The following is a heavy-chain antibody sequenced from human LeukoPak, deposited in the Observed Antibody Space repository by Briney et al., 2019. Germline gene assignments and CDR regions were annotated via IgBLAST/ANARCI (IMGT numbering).Heavy chain of an antibody. Sequence: SETLSLTCAVYGGSFSGYYWSWIRQPPGKGLEWIGSIYYSGSTYYNPSLKSRVTISVDTSKNQFSLKLSSVTAADTAVYYCARDRGLSSSWYLDYYYYYGMDVWGQGTTVTVSS. V-gene: IGHV4-34*01. J-gene: IGHJ6*02. CDR1: GGSFSGYY. CDR3: ARDRGLSSSWYLDYYYYYGMDV. D-gene: IGHD6-13*01. CDR2: IYYSGST.